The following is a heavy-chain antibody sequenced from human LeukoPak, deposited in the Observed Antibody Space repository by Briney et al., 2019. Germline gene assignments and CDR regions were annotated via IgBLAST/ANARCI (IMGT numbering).Heavy chain of an antibody. V-gene: IGHV1-18*01. CDR1: GYTFTSYG. CDR3: ARDRGTLVGATYDY. CDR2: ISAYNGNT. D-gene: IGHD1-26*01. J-gene: IGHJ4*02. Sequence: ASVKVSCKASGYTFTSYGISWVRQAPGQGLEWMGWISAYNGNTNYAQKLQGRVTMTTDTSTGTAYMELRSLRSDDTAVYYCARDRGTLVGATYDYWGQGTLVTVSS.